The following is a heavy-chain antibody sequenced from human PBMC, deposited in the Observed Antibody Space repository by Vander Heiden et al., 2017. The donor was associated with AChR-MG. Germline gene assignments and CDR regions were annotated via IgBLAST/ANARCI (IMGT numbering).Heavy chain of an antibody. D-gene: IGHD2-2*01. CDR1: EFSFSNYE. Sequence: DVQLVESGGGLVQPGGSLRLPWAAPEFSFSNYELNWVRQTPGKGLERFSYISRSGTVIYYADTMKGLFTIYRDNAKSSLSLQMDSLRAEDTAVYYCARGEVIPAAEDYSYYYGLDVWGQGTTVTVSS. CDR2: ISRSGTVI. CDR3: ARGEVIPAAEDYSYYYGLDV. J-gene: IGHJ6*02. V-gene: IGHV3-48*03.